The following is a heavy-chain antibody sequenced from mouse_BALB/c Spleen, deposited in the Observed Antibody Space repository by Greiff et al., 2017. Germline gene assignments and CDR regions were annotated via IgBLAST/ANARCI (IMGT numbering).Heavy chain of an antibody. D-gene: IGHD2-4*01. Sequence: EVQRVESGPGLVKPSQSLSLTCTVTGYSITSDYAWNWIRQFPGNKLEWMGYIHYSGSTNYNPSLKSQISITRDTSKNQFFLQLNSVTTEDTATYYCARVISYYDYDDWFAYWGQGTLVTVSA. CDR2: IHYSGST. J-gene: IGHJ3*01. V-gene: IGHV3-2*02. CDR3: ARVISYYDYDDWFAY. CDR1: GYSITSDYA.